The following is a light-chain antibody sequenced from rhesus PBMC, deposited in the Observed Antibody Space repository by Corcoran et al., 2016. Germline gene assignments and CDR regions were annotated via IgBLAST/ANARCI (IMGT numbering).Light chain of an antibody. V-gene: IGKV1-22*01. J-gene: IGKJ1*01. CDR1: QGISSW. CDR2: KAS. Sequence: DIQMTQSPSSLSASVGDTVTITGRASQGISSWLAWYQQKPGKAPKLLSYKASSLQSGVPSRFSGSGSGTDFTLTISSLQSEDFATYYCQRYSSRPWTFGQGPKVEI. CDR3: QRYSSRPWT.